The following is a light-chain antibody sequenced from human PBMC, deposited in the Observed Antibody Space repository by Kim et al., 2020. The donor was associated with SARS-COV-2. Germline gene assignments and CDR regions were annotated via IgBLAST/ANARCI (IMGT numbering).Light chain of an antibody. CDR2: GAS. CDR3: QQSYSKPIT. J-gene: IGKJ5*01. Sequence: PSGRDIVTITRRASQTIRSYFNWYPQNPEKAPKLLISGASSLQSGVPSRFSGSVSGTNFTLTISSLQPEDFATLYCQQSYSKPITFGQGTRLEIK. V-gene: IGKV1-39*01. CDR1: QTIRSY.